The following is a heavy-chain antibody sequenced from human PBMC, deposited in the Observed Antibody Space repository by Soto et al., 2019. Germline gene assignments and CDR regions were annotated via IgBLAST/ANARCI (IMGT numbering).Heavy chain of an antibody. CDR3: AREEMGITMVRGVID. CDR2: ISSSSSYT. Sequence: GGSLRLSCAASGFTFSDYYMSWIRQAPGKGLEWVSYISSSSSYTNYADSVKGRFTISRDNAKNSLYLQMNSLRAEDTAVYYCAREEMGITMVRGVIDWGQGTMVTVSS. V-gene: IGHV3-11*06. D-gene: IGHD3-10*01. J-gene: IGHJ3*01. CDR1: GFTFSDYY.